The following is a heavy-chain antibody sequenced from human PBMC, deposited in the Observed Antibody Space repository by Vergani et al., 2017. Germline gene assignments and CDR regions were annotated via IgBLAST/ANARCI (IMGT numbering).Heavy chain of an antibody. CDR3: ANSVIAGNVGVAYFGMDV. J-gene: IGHJ6*02. CDR2: IRYDGSSE. Sequence: QVQILQSVGGVVQPGGSLRLSCTLSGFTLNTYGIHWVRQAPGKGLEWVSFIRYDGSSEYYGDSVKGRFTISRDKYQNTVNLQMNSLRTEDTAVYFCANSVIAGNVGVAYFGMDVWGRGTTVTVSS. V-gene: IGHV3-30*02. D-gene: IGHD2/OR15-2a*01. CDR1: GFTLNTYG.